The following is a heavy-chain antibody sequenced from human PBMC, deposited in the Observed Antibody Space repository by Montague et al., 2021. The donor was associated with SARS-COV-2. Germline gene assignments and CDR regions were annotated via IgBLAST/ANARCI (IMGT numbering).Heavy chain of an antibody. Sequence: SETLSLTCAVYGGSLTGYYCSWIRQAPGTGLEWIGVINHIGSINYNPSVASRVTILVDRSKKHFSLNVTSVAAADTAVYYCAKLKSFPYYNCGMDVWGQGTTVTVSS. V-gene: IGHV4-34*01. CDR2: INHIGSI. CDR3: AKLKSFPYYNCGMDV. J-gene: IGHJ6*02. D-gene: IGHD1-1*01. CDR1: GGSLTGYY.